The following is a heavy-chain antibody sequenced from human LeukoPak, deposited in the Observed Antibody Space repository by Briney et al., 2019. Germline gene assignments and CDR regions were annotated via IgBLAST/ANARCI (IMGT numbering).Heavy chain of an antibody. CDR2: IYYSGST. J-gene: IGHJ5*02. D-gene: IGHD3-3*01. Sequence: SETLSLTCTVSGGSISSYYWSWIRQPPGKGLEWIGYIYYSGSTNYNPSLKSRVTISVDTSKNQFSLKLSSVTAADTAVYYCARGSGNYDFWSGYYTGFESRGNWFDPWGQGTLVTVSS. V-gene: IGHV4-59*01. CDR3: ARGSGNYDFWSGYYTGFESRGNWFDP. CDR1: GGSISSYY.